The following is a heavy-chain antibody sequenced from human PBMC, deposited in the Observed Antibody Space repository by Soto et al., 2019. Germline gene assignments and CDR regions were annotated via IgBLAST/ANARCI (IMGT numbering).Heavy chain of an antibody. CDR3: AKEIVGAPGWFDP. D-gene: IGHD1-26*01. CDR1: GFTFDDYA. J-gene: IGHJ5*02. Sequence: EVQLVESGGGLVQPGRSLRLSCAASGFTFDDYAMHWVQQAPGKGLEWGSGISWNSGSIGYSDSVKGRFTISRDNAKNSLYLQMNSLRAEDTDLYYCAKEIVGAPGWFDPWGQGTLVTVSS. V-gene: IGHV3-9*01. CDR2: ISWNSGSI.